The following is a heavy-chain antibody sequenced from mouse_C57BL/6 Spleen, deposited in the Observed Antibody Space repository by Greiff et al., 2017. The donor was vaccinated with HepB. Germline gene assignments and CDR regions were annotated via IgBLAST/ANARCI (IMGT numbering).Heavy chain of an antibody. CDR3: ARDYYYGSSPQLYFDV. CDR1: GFTFSSYA. D-gene: IGHD1-1*01. J-gene: IGHJ1*03. V-gene: IGHV5-4*01. Sequence: EVQGVESGGGLVKPGGSLKLSCAASGFTFSSYAMSWVRQTPEKRLEWVATISDGGSYTYYPDNVKGRFTISRDNAKNNLYLQMSHLKSEDTAMYYCARDYYYGSSPQLYFDVWGTGTTVTVSS. CDR2: ISDGGSYT.